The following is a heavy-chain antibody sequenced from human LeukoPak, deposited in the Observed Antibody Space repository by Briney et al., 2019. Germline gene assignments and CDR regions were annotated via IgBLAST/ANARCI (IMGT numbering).Heavy chain of an antibody. CDR2: IYYSGST. Sequence: PSETLSLTRTVSGGSISSYYWSWIRQPPGKGLEWIGYIYYSGSTNYNPSLKSRVTISVDTSKNQFSLKLSSVTAADTAVYYCARHKRFYGMDVWGQGTTVTVSS. J-gene: IGHJ6*02. V-gene: IGHV4-59*08. CDR1: GGSISSYY. CDR3: ARHKRFYGMDV.